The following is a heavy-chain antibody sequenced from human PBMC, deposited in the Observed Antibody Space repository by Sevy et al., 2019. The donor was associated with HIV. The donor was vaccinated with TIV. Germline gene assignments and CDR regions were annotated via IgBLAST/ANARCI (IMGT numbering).Heavy chain of an antibody. J-gene: IGHJ4*02. CDR2: ISGSGGST. D-gene: IGHD5-12*01. Sequence: GGSLRLSCAASGFTFSSYAMSWVRHAPGKGLEWVSAISGSGGSTYYEDSFKGRFTKSRDTSKNTLYLQMNSLRAEDTAVYYCAKVGLPFRDGYNYDFDYWGQGTLVTVSS. CDR1: GFTFSSYA. V-gene: IGHV3-23*01. CDR3: AKVGLPFRDGYNYDFDY.